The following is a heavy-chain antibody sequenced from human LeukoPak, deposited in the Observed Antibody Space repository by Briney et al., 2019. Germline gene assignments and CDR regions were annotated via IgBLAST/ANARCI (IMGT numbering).Heavy chain of an antibody. J-gene: IGHJ3*02. V-gene: IGHV4-61*02. CDR3: ARAFDQYCSSTSCSDAFDI. CDR1: GGSISSGSYY. D-gene: IGHD2-2*01. Sequence: SETLSLTCTVSGGSISSGSYYWSWIRQPAGKGLEWIGRIYTSGSTNYNPSLKSRVTISVDTSKNQFSLKLSSVTAADTAVYYCARAFDQYCSSTSCSDAFDIWGQGTMVTVSS. CDR2: IYTSGST.